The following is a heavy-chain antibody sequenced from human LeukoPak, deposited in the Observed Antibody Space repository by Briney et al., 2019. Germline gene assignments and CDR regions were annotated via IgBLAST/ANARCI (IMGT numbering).Heavy chain of an antibody. Sequence: SVKVPCKTSGGALGSYSISWVRQAPGQGLEWMGGIVPTFETANYAQKFQDRLTITADESTDTVYMELSSLTSEDTAVYYCARDRGHCDTARCYINWFDPWGQGTLVTVSP. CDR3: ARDRGHCDTARCYINWFDP. D-gene: IGHD5-18*01. J-gene: IGHJ5*02. V-gene: IGHV1-69*01. CDR2: IVPTFETA. CDR1: GGALGSYS.